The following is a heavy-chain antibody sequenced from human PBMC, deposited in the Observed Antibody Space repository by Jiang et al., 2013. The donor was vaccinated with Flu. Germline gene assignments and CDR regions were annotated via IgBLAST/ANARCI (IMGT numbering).Heavy chain of an antibody. CDR2: ISGSDAST. CDR1: GFTFSPYG. V-gene: IGHV3-23*01. J-gene: IGHJ4*02. CDR3: AKEAVPGVGYYFDY. Sequence: RLSCAASGFTFSPYGMSWVRQAPGKGLEWVSTISGSDASTYDADSVKGRFTISRDNSKNTLYLQMNRLRAEDTAVYYCAKEAVPGVGYYFDYWGQGTLVIVSS. D-gene: IGHD6-19*01.